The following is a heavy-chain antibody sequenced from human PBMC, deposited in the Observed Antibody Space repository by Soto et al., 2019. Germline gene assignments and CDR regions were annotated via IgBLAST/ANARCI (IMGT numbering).Heavy chain of an antibody. CDR1: GGTFSSYA. CDR2: IIPIFGTA. CDR3: XXXXXLAGLIGDYAYYYYGMDV. Sequence: QVQLVQSGAEVKKPGSSVKVSCKASGGTFSSYAISWVRQAPGQGLEWMGGIIPIFGTANYAQKFQGRVTITAXXXTSXXXXXXXXXXXXXXXXXXXXXXXXLAGLIGDYAYYYYGMDVWGQGTTVTVXX. D-gene: IGHD4-17*01. J-gene: IGHJ6*02. V-gene: IGHV1-69*01.